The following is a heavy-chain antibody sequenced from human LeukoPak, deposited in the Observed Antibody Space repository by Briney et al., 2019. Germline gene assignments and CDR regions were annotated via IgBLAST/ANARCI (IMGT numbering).Heavy chain of an antibody. CDR3: ARTGIAARPKILAFDI. V-gene: IGHV4-39*07. D-gene: IGHD6-6*01. CDR2: IYYSGST. CDR1: GGSISSSSYY. Sequence: SETLSLTCTVSGGSISSSSYYWGWIRQPPGKGLEWIGSIYYSGSTYYNPSLKSRVTMSVDTSKNQFSLKLSSVTAADTAVYYCARTGIAARPKILAFDIWGQGTMVTVSS. J-gene: IGHJ3*02.